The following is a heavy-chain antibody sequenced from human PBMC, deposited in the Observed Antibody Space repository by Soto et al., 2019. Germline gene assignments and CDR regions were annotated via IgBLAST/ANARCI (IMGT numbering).Heavy chain of an antibody. CDR1: GYTFTSYG. Sequence: ASVKVSCKASGYTFTSYGISWVRQAPGQGLEWMGWISAYNGNTNYAQKLQGRVTMTTDTSTSTAYMELRSLRSDDTAVYYCARAKGRYCTNGVCYTGHWGQGTLVTVSS. D-gene: IGHD2-8*01. CDR3: ARAKGRYCTNGVCYTGH. J-gene: IGHJ4*02. CDR2: ISAYNGNT. V-gene: IGHV1-18*01.